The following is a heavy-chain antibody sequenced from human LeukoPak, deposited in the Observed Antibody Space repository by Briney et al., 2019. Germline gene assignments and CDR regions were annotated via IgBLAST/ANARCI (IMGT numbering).Heavy chain of an antibody. J-gene: IGHJ5*02. CDR1: GGSFSGYY. D-gene: IGHD5-24*01. Sequence: PSETLSLTCAVYGGSFSGYYWSWIRQPPGKGLEWIGEINHSGSTNYNPSLKSRVTIPVDTSKNQSSLKLSSVTAADTAVYYCARDNSVRDEAWWFNPWGQGTLVTVSS. CDR2: INHSGST. V-gene: IGHV4-34*01. CDR3: ARDNSVRDEAWWFNP.